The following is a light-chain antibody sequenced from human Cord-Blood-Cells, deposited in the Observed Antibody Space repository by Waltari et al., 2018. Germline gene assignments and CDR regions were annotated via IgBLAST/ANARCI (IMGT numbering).Light chain of an antibody. J-gene: IGLJ2*01. CDR2: AVS. CDR1: SSDVGGYNY. V-gene: IGLV2-11*01. CDR3: CAYAGSGTV. Sequence: QSALTQPRSASRSPGQSVTISCTGTSSDVGGYNYVSSYKQHPATAPKLMIYAVSKRPPGRPVRFSGSKSGMTASLTMSGVQAEDEAYYYCCAYAGSGTVFSGGTKLTVL.